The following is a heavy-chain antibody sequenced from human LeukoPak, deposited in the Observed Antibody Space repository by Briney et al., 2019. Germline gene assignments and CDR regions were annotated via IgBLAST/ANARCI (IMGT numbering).Heavy chain of an antibody. CDR3: ARVSYDILTGATPFDY. J-gene: IGHJ4*02. Sequence: ASVKVSCKASGYTFTGYYMHWVRQAPGQGLEWMGWINPNSGGTNYAQKFQGRVTMTRDTSISTACMELSRLRSDDTAVYYCARVSYDILTGATPFDYWGQGTLVTVSS. V-gene: IGHV1-2*02. D-gene: IGHD3-9*01. CDR2: INPNSGGT. CDR1: GYTFTGYY.